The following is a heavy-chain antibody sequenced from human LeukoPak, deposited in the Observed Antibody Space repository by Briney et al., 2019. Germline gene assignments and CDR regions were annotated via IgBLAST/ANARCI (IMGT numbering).Heavy chain of an antibody. V-gene: IGHV4-30-4*01. Sequence: SQTLSLTCTVSGGSISSGDYYWSWIRQPPGKGLEWIGYISYSGSSCYNPSFKSRVTLSLDTSKNQFTLKLSSVTAADTAVYYWARDTQIDGVDYWGQGTMVTVSS. CDR3: ARDTQIDGVDY. CDR1: GGSISSGDYY. D-gene: IGHD2-21*01. CDR2: ISYSGSS. J-gene: IGHJ4*02.